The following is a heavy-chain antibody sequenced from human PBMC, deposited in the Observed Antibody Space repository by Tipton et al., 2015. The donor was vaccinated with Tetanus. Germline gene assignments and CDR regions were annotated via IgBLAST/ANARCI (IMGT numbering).Heavy chain of an antibody. D-gene: IGHD2-21*02. V-gene: IGHV1-69*01. Sequence: QSGAEVKKPGSSVKVSCKASGGTFSSYAISWVRQAPGQGLEWMGGIIPIFGTANYAQKFQGRVTITADESTSTAYMELSSLRSEDTAVYYWARAYPDCGGDCPPFGYWGQGTLVTVSS. J-gene: IGHJ4*02. CDR1: GGTFSSYA. CDR2: IIPIFGTA. CDR3: ARAYPDCGGDCPPFGY.